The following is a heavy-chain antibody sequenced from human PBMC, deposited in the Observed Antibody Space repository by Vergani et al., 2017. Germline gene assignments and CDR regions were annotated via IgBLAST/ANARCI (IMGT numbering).Heavy chain of an antibody. J-gene: IGHJ4*02. Sequence: QVQLVESGGGVVQPGGSLRLSCAASGFTFSSYGMHWVRQAPGKGLEWVAFIRYDGSNKYYADSVKCRFTISRDNSKSTLYLQMNSLRAEDTAVYYCAKDLTTVFDYWGQGTLVTVSS. V-gene: IGHV3-30*02. CDR1: GFTFSSYG. D-gene: IGHD4-17*01. CDR3: AKDLTTVFDY. CDR2: IRYDGSNK.